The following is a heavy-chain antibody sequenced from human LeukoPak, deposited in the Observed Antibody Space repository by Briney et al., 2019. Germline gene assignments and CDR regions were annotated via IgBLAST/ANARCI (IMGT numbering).Heavy chain of an antibody. CDR2: IRYDGSNK. D-gene: IGHD5-24*01. CDR3: AKGHRRDGYTLYFDY. J-gene: IGHJ4*02. CDR1: GFTFSSYG. Sequence: GGSLRLSCAASGFTFSSYGMHWVRQAPGKGLEWVAFIRYDGSNKYYADSVKGRFTISRDNSKNTLYLQMNSLRAEDTAVYYCAKGHRRDGYTLYFDYWGQGTLVTVSS. V-gene: IGHV3-30*02.